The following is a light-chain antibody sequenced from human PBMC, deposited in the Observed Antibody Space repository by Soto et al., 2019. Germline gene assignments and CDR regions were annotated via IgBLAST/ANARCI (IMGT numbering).Light chain of an antibody. Sequence: DIQMTQSPSTLSASVGDIVTITCRASQRISSWFAWYQQKPGKAPKLLIYDASSLESGVPSRFSGSGSGTEFTLTISSLQPDDFATYYCQQYNSYSPITFGQGTRREIK. CDR1: QRISSW. J-gene: IGKJ5*01. V-gene: IGKV1-5*01. CDR3: QQYNSYSPIT. CDR2: DAS.